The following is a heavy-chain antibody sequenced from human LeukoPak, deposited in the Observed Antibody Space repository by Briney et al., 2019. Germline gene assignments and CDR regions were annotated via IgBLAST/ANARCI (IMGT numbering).Heavy chain of an antibody. J-gene: IGHJ4*02. Sequence: ASVKDSCKASGYTFTGYYMHWVRQAPGQGLEWMGWINLNSGGTNYAQKFQGWVTVTRDTSISTAYMELSRLRSDDTAVYYCARSITMVRGVISGFDYWGQGTLVTLSS. CDR1: GYTFTGYY. CDR2: INLNSGGT. CDR3: ARSITMVRGVISGFDY. V-gene: IGHV1-2*04. D-gene: IGHD3-10*01.